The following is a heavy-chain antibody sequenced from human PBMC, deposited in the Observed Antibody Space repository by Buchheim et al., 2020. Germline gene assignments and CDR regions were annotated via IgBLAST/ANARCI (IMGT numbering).Heavy chain of an antibody. CDR2: ITSDGSTT. V-gene: IGHV3-74*01. Sequence: EVQLVESGGGLVQPGGSLRLSCAASGFTFSSAWMYWVCQAPGAGLVWVSRITSDGSTTTYADSVQGRFTISRDNARDTLFLQMNSLTAEDTTVYYCARDWYYTVDYWGQGTL. J-gene: IGHJ4*02. CDR1: GFTFSSAW. D-gene: IGHD2/OR15-2a*01. CDR3: ARDWYYTVDY.